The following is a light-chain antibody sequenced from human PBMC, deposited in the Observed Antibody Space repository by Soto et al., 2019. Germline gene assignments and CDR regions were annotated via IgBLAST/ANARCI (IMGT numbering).Light chain of an antibody. Sequence: QSVLTQPPSVSGAPGQRVTISCTGSSSNIWAGYDVHWYQQFPGTAPKLLIYGNSNRPSGVPDRFSGSKSGTSASLAITGLQAEDEADYYCQSYDSSLSGVFGSGTKVTAL. CDR3: QSYDSSLSGV. V-gene: IGLV1-40*01. CDR1: SSNIWAGYD. CDR2: GNS. J-gene: IGLJ1*01.